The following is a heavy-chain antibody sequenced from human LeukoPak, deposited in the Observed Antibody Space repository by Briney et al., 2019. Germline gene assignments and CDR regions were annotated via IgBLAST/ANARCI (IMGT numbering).Heavy chain of an antibody. D-gene: IGHD6-13*01. Sequence: SQTLSLTCAISGDSASSNSAAWNWIRQSPSRGLEWLGRTYYRSKWYNGYAVSAKSRITINPDTSKNQFSLQLNSVTPEDTAVYYCARRYSSSWSVGDAFDIWGQGTMVTVSS. V-gene: IGHV6-1*01. CDR1: GDSASSNSAA. J-gene: IGHJ3*02. CDR3: ARRYSSSWSVGDAFDI. CDR2: TYYRSKWYN.